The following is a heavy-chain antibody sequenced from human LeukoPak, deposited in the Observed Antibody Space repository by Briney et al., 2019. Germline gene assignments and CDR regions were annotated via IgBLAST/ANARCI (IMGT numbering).Heavy chain of an antibody. CDR3: ASNSWELLPHAFDI. CDR1: GGSISSSNW. D-gene: IGHD1-26*01. CDR2: IYHSGST. Sequence: PSETLSLTCAVSGGSISSSNWWSWVRQPPGKGLEWIGEIYHSGSTNYNPSLKSRVTISVDKSKNQFSLKLSSVTAADTAVYYCASNSWELLPHAFDIWGQGTMVTVSS. J-gene: IGHJ3*02. V-gene: IGHV4-4*02.